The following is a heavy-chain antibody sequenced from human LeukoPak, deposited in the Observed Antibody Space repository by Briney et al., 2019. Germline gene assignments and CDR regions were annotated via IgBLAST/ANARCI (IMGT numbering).Heavy chain of an antibody. Sequence: ASVKVSCKASGYTFTSYGISWVRQAPGQGLEWMGWISAYSSNTNHAQKLQGRVTMTADTSTSTAYMELRSLRSDDTAVYYCASHKYCSSSSCYAFDIWGQGTMVTVSS. D-gene: IGHD2-2*01. CDR1: GYTFTSYG. V-gene: IGHV1-18*01. J-gene: IGHJ3*02. CDR3: ASHKYCSSSSCYAFDI. CDR2: ISAYSSNT.